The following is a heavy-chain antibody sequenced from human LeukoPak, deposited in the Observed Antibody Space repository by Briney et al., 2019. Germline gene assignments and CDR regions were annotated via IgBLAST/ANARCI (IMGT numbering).Heavy chain of an antibody. CDR2: TYYRSKCYN. V-gene: IGHV6-1*01. CDR3: ARSKTFRISQQLVYNWFDP. J-gene: IGHJ5*02. Sequence: SQTLSLTCAISGDSVSSNNAAWNWIRQSPSRGLEWLGRTYYRSKCYNDYAVSVKSRITINPDTSKNQFSLQLNSVTAADTAVYYCARSKTFRISQQLVYNWFDPWGQGTLVTVSS. D-gene: IGHD6-13*01. CDR1: GDSVSSNNAA.